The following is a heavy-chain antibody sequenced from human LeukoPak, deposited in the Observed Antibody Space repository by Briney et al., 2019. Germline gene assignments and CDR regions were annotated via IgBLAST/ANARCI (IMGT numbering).Heavy chain of an antibody. J-gene: IGHJ4*02. D-gene: IGHD3-3*01. Sequence: SQTLSLTCTVSGGSISRGSYFWSWIRQPAGKGLEWIGRFYTSGTPNYNPSLKSRVTISVDTSRNQFSLKLSSVTAADTAVYYCARGDFWSGYDYWGQGTLVTVSS. CDR3: ARGDFWSGYDY. V-gene: IGHV4-61*02. CDR2: FYTSGTP. CDR1: GGSISRGSYF.